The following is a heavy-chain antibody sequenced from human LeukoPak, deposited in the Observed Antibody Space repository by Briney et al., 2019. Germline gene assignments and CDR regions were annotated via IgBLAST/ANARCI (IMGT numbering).Heavy chain of an antibody. CDR2: ISWNSGSI. Sequence: PGGSLRLSCAASGFTFDDYAMHWVRQAPGKGLEWVPGISWNSGSIGYADSVKGRFTISRDNAKNPLYLQMNSLRAEDTALYYCAKDRYFDWSSLMDVWGKGTTVTVSS. D-gene: IGHD3-9*01. V-gene: IGHV3-9*01. CDR3: AKDRYFDWSSLMDV. CDR1: GFTFDDYA. J-gene: IGHJ6*03.